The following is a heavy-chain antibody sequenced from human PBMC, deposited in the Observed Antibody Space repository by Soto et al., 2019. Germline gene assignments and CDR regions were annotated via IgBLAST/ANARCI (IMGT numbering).Heavy chain of an antibody. CDR1: GFTFSDYY. V-gene: IGHV3-11*01. CDR2: ISSSGSTI. CDR3: XXXXXXXXXXXSYRYSGAFDI. J-gene: IGHJ3*02. D-gene: IGHD3-16*02. Sequence: QVQLVESGGGLVKPGGSLRLSCAASGFTFSDYYMSWIRQAPGKGLEWVSYISSSGSTIYYADSVKGRFTISRDNAKNSLYLQMNSLXAXXXXXXXXXXXXXXXXXXXSYRYSGAFDIWGQGTMVTVSS.